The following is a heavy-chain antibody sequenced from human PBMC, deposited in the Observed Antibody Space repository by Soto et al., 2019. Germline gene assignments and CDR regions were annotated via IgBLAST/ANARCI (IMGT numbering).Heavy chain of an antibody. V-gene: IGHV3-33*01. CDR1: GFTFSSYG. CDR2: IWYDGSNK. Sequence: GGSLRLSCAASGFTFSSYGMHWVRQAPGKGLEWVAVIWYDGSNKYYADSVKGRFTISRDNSKNTLYLQMNSLRAEDTAVYYCARDCPRSPYCSSTSYYYGMDVWGQGTTVTVSS. D-gene: IGHD2-2*01. CDR3: ARDCPRSPYCSSTSYYYGMDV. J-gene: IGHJ6*02.